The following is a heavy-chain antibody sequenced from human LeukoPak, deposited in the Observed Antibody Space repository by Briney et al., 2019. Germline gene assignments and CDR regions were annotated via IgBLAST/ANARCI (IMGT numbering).Heavy chain of an antibody. CDR1: SDSISSYC. D-gene: IGHD6-19*01. Sequence: SETLSLTCTVSSDSISSYCWTWIRQPPGKGLEWIGYIYYSGSSNYNPSLKSRVTISVDTSKKQFSLKLRSVTAADTAVYFCAREVVAMAGSYFDSWGQGTLVTVSS. CDR3: AREVVAMAGSYFDS. V-gene: IGHV4-59*01. J-gene: IGHJ4*02. CDR2: IYYSGSS.